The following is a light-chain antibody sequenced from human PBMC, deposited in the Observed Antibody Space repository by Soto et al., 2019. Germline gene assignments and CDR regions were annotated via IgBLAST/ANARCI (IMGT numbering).Light chain of an antibody. Sequence: EIVLTQSPATLSLSPGERATLSCRASQSVSSYLAWYQQKPGQAPRLLIYDASNRATGIPARFSGSGSGTAFTLTISSLEPEDFAVYYCQQRSNWPTFCPGTKVDIK. CDR1: QSVSSY. J-gene: IGKJ3*01. CDR2: DAS. CDR3: QQRSNWPT. V-gene: IGKV3-11*01.